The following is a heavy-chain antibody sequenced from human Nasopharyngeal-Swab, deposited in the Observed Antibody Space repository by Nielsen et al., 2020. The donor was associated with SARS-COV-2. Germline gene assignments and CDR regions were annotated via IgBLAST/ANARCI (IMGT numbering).Heavy chain of an antibody. J-gene: IGHJ1*01. CDR1: GITVSNSY. CDR2: TEIGGTT. CDR3: ARDLGGGYCTTTNCPGS. Sequence: GGSLRLSCAASGITVSNSYMTWVRQASGKGLEWVSVTEIGGTTHYADSVKGRFSISRDSSTNTLYLQMNNVRAEDTAVYYCARDLGGGYCTTTNCPGSWGQGTLVTVSS. D-gene: IGHD2-2*01. V-gene: IGHV3-53*01.